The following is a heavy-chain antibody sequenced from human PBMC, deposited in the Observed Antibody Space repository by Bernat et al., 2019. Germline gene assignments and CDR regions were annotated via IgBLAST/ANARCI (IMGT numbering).Heavy chain of an antibody. Sequence: QLQLQESGPGLVKPSQTLSLTCAVSGGSISSGGYSWSWIRQPPGKGLEWIGYIYHSGSTYYNPSLKSRVTISVDRSKNQFSLKLSSVTAADTAVYYCARGPPSNKAAYFDYWGQGTLVTVSS. J-gene: IGHJ4*02. CDR3: ARGPPSNKAAYFDY. D-gene: IGHD6-25*01. CDR2: IYHSGST. V-gene: IGHV4-30-2*01. CDR1: GGSISSGGYS.